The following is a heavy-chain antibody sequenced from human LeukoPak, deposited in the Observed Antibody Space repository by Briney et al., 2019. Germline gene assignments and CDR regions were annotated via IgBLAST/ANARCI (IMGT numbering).Heavy chain of an antibody. CDR2: MNSDGSST. D-gene: IGHD6-19*01. CDR1: GFPFSSYW. CDR3: ATVSRSSGRGYFDY. V-gene: IGHV3-74*01. Sequence: GGSLRLSCAASGFPFSSYWMHWVRQAPGKGLVWVSRMNSDGSSTSYADSVKGRFTISRDNAKNTLYLQMNSLRAEDAAVYYCATVSRSSGRGYFDYWGPGTLVTVSS. J-gene: IGHJ4*02.